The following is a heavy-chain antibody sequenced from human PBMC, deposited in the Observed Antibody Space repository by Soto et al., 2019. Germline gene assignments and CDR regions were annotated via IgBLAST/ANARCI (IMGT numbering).Heavy chain of an antibody. CDR2: INHSGST. D-gene: IGHD2-15*01. CDR3: ARYCSGGSCYSSQDY. CDR1: GGSFSGYY. V-gene: IGHV4-34*01. Sequence: QVQLQQWGAGLLKPSETLSLTCAVYGGSFSGYYWSWIRQPPGKGLEWIGEINHSGSTNYNPSLKSRVTISVDTSKNQFSLKLSSVTAADTAVYCCARYCSGGSCYSSQDYWGQGTLVTVSS. J-gene: IGHJ4*02.